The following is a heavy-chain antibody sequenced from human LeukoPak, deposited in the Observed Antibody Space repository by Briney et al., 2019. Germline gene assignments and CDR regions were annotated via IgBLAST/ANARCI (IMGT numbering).Heavy chain of an antibody. CDR3: AKPKLLHAFDF. CDR1: GFTFSSQA. V-gene: IGHV3-23*01. CDR2: INGDGGNT. D-gene: IGHD2-21*02. Sequence: PGGSLRLSCAASGFTFSSQAMNWVRQSPGKGLEWVSAINGDGGNTYYAGSVKGRFTISRDNSKNTLYLQMNSLRVDDTAVYYCAKPKLLHAFDFWGQGTKVSVSS. J-gene: IGHJ3*01.